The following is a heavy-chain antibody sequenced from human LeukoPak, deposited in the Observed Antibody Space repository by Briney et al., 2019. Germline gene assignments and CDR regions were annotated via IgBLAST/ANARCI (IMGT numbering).Heavy chain of an antibody. Sequence: GESLKISCKGFGYISTNYWIAWVRQMPGKGLEWMGSIYPDDSDTRYSPSFQGQVTISVDKSINIAYLQWSSLKASDTAIYYCARDTSSWLKSFDYWGQGTLVTVSS. V-gene: IGHV5-51*01. CDR2: IYPDDSDT. CDR1: GYISTNYW. CDR3: ARDTSSWLKSFDY. D-gene: IGHD5-24*01. J-gene: IGHJ4*02.